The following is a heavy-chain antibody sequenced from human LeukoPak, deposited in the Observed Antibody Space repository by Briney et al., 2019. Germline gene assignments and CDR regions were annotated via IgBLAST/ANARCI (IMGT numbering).Heavy chain of an antibody. Sequence: PGGSLRLSCAASGFTFSSYGVSWVRQAPGKGVEWVSGISGSGDRTYYADSVKGRFTISRDNSKKTLYMQMRSLRDEETGVYYCAKDWGDSFDYVWGRFTSFDFWGQGTLVTVSS. D-gene: IGHD3-16*01. V-gene: IGHV3-23*01. CDR3: AKDWGDSFDYVWGRFTSFDF. CDR2: ISGSGDRT. CDR1: GFTFSSYG. J-gene: IGHJ4*02.